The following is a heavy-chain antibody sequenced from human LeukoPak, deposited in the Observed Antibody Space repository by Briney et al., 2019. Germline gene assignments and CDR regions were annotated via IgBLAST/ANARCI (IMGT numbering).Heavy chain of an antibody. CDR2: LTDSGGTT. V-gene: IGHV3-23*01. Sequence: AGGSLRLSCVASGFTFSSYAMGWVRQAPGKRPEWVSSLTDSGGTTYYVDSVKGRFTISRDNSKNTLYLHMNSLRAEDTAMYYCAKKRDAFDIWGQGTVVAASS. CDR3: AKKRDAFDI. J-gene: IGHJ3*02. D-gene: IGHD5-24*01. CDR1: GFTFSSYA.